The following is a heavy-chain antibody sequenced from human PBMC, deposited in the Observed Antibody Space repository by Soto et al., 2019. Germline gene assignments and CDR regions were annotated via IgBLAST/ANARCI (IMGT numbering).Heavy chain of an antibody. V-gene: IGHV3-30-3*01. CDR2: ISYDGSNK. CDR1: GFTFSSYA. D-gene: IGHD3-3*01. CDR3: AGFFWSGYYLGMDV. J-gene: IGHJ6*02. Sequence: GGSLRLSCAASGFTFSSYAMHWVRQAPGKGLEWVAVISYDGSNKYYADSVKGRFTISRDNSKNTLYLQMNSLRAEDTAVYYCAGFFWSGYYLGMDVWGQGTTVTVS.